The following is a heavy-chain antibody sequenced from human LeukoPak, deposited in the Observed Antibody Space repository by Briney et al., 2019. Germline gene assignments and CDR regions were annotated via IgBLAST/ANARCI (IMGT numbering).Heavy chain of an antibody. CDR2: IYYSGST. D-gene: IGHD5-24*01. J-gene: IGHJ2*01. CDR1: GGSISSYY. V-gene: IGHV4-59*01. CDR3: ARSPVATIRGSLRSWYFDL. Sequence: SETLSLTCTVSGGSISSYYWSWIRQPPGKGLEWIGYIYYSGSTNYNPSLKSRATISVDTSKNQFSLKLSSVTAADTAVYYCARSPVATIRGSLRSWYFDLWGRGTLVTVSS.